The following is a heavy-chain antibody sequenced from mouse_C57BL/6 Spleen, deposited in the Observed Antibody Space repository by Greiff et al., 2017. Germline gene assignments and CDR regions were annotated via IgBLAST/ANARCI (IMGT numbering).Heavy chain of an antibody. J-gene: IGHJ4*01. V-gene: IGHV5-16*01. CDR3: ARGGDGYPYAMDY. D-gene: IGHD2-3*01. CDR2: INYDGSST. Sequence: EVQLVESEGGLVQPGSSMKLSCTASGFTFSDYYMAWVRQVPEKGLEWVANINYDGSSTYYLDSLKSRFIISRDNAKNILYLQMSSLKSEDTATYYCARGGDGYPYAMDYWGQGTSVTVSS. CDR1: GFTFSDYY.